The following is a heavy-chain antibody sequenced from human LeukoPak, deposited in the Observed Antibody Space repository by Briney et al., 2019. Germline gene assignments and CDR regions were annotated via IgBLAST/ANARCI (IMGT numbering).Heavy chain of an antibody. CDR3: ARVGVRGVTGGRWFDP. D-gene: IGHD3-10*01. J-gene: IGHJ5*02. V-gene: IGHV4-39*07. Sequence: SETLSLTCTVSGGSISSSSYYWGWIRQPPGKGLEWIGSIYYSGSTYYNPSLKSRVTISVDTSKNQFSLKLSSVTAADTAVYYCARVGVRGVTGGRWFDPWGQGTLVTVSS. CDR1: GGSISSSSYY. CDR2: IYYSGST.